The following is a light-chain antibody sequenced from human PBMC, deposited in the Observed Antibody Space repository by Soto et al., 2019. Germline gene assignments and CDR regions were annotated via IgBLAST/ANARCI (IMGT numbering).Light chain of an antibody. V-gene: IGKV3-20*01. Sequence: ENVLTQPPGTLSLSPGERATLSCRASQSLSSSYLAWYQQKPGQAPRLLIYGASSRATGIPDRFSGSGSGTDFTLTISRLEPEDFAVYYCQQFATSPLTFGGGTKVDIK. J-gene: IGKJ4*01. CDR2: GAS. CDR3: QQFATSPLT. CDR1: QSLSSSY.